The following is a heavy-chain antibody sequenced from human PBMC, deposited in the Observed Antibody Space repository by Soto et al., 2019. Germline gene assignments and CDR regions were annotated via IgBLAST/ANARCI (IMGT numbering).Heavy chain of an antibody. D-gene: IGHD6-13*01. Sequence: GESLKISCKGSGYSFTSYWIGWVRQMPGKGLEWMGIIYPGDSDTRYSPSFQGQVTISADKSISTAYLQWSSLKASDTAVYYCARTTPGCYSSSPPAAYDYWGQGXLVTVSS. CDR2: IYPGDSDT. J-gene: IGHJ4*02. CDR1: GYSFTSYW. CDR3: ARTTPGCYSSSPPAAYDY. V-gene: IGHV5-51*01.